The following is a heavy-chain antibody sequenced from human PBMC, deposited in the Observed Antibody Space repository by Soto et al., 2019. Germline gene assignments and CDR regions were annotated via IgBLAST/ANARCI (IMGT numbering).Heavy chain of an antibody. CDR3: ARHEAYLGAFDI. J-gene: IGHJ3*02. CDR2: IHYSGST. Sequence: SDTLSLTLSVSGGSISNYYCIWILQPPGKGLEWTGYIHYSGSTNYNPSLKSRVTISVDTSKNQFSLRLSSVTAADTAVYYCARHEAYLGAFDIWGQGTMVT. CDR1: GGSISNYY. V-gene: IGHV4-59*08. D-gene: IGHD7-27*01.